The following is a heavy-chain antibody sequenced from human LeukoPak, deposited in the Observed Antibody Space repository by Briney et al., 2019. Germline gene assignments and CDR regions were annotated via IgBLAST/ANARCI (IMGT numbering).Heavy chain of an antibody. J-gene: IGHJ6*02. CDR1: GGSISSGSYY. CDR2: IYTSGST. CDR3: ARDTAAATYYYYGMDV. Sequence: SETLSLTCTVSGGSISSGSYYWSWIRQRAGKGLEWIGRIYTSGSTNYNPSPKSRVTISVDTSKNQFSLKLSSVTAADTAVYYCARDTAAATYYYYGMDVWGQGTTVTVSS. V-gene: IGHV4-61*02. D-gene: IGHD6-13*01.